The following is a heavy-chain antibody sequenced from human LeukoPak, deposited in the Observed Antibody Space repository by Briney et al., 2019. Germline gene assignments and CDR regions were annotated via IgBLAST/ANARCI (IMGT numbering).Heavy chain of an antibody. J-gene: IGHJ6*03. D-gene: IGHD2-15*01. CDR3: ARSAGPVTLVVAATQPHHYYTDV. CDR1: GGTLSGYA. CDR2: IIPIFGTA. Sequence: SVKVSCKASGGTLSGYAFSWVRQAPGQGLEWLGGIIPIFGTANSAQKFQGRVTMTADEATRTAYMELSSLRSEDTAMYYCARSAGPVTLVVAATQPHHYYTDVWGKGTTVTVSS. V-gene: IGHV1-69*13.